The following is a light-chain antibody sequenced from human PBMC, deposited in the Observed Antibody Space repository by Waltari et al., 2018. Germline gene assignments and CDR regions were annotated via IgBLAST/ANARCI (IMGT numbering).Light chain of an antibody. V-gene: IGLV1-47*01. CDR1: SSNIGDNN. J-gene: IGLJ3*02. CDR2: TNN. CDR3: ASWDDKLNAWV. Sequence: QSVVTQPPSASGTPGQRVTISCSGSSSNIGDNNVYWYQQVPGTAPKLLVHTNNERPSGVPARFTGSKSGTSASLAIYGLRSEDEADYYCASWDDKLNAWVIGGGTRLTVL.